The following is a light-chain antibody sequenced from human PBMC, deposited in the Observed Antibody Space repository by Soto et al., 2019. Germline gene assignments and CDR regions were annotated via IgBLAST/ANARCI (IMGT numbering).Light chain of an antibody. CDR3: GTWDSSLSAVV. J-gene: IGLJ2*01. CDR2: DNN. V-gene: IGLV1-51*01. CDR1: SSDIGNNY. Sequence: QSVLTQPPSVSAAPGQKVTISCYESSSDIGNNYVSWYQQLPGTAPKLLIYDNNKRPSGIPDRFSGSKSGTSATLGITGLQTGDEADYYCGTWDSSLSAVVFGGGTKLTVL.